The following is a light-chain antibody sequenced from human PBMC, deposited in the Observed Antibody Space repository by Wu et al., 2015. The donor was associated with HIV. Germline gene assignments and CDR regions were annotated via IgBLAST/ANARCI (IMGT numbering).Light chain of an antibody. Sequence: GKPPKVPDPMLHSTLQSGVPSRFSGSGSGTDFTLTISSLQPEDVATYYCQKYNTALLSFGPGTKVEI. J-gene: IGKJ3*01. V-gene: IGKV1-27*01. CDR2: LHS. CDR3: QKYNTALLS.